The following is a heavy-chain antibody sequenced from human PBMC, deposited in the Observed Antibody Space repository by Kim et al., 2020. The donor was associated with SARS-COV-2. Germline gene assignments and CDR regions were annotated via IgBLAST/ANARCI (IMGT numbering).Heavy chain of an antibody. V-gene: IGHV3-21*01. CDR3: AREKMVRGAPYYYYYGMDV. CDR1: GFTFSSYS. CDR2: ISSSSSYI. D-gene: IGHD3-10*01. J-gene: IGHJ6*02. Sequence: GGSLRLSCAASGFTFSSYSMNWVRQAPGKGLEWVSSISSSSSYIYYADSVKGRFTISRDNAKNSLYLQMNSLRAEDTAVYYCAREKMVRGAPYYYYYGMDVWGQGTTVTVSS.